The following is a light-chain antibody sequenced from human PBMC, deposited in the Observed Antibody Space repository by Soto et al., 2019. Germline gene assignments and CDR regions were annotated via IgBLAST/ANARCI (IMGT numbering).Light chain of an antibody. CDR1: SSNIGSNY. J-gene: IGLJ2*01. CDR3: ATWDDSLRGVL. Sequence: QLVLTQPPSASATPGQRIAISCSGGSSNIGSNYVYWYRQVPGTAPKLLIYTNDQRPSGVPDRFSGSKSGTSASLAISGLRSEDEADYYCATWDDSLRGVLFGGGTKLTVL. CDR2: TND. V-gene: IGLV1-47*01.